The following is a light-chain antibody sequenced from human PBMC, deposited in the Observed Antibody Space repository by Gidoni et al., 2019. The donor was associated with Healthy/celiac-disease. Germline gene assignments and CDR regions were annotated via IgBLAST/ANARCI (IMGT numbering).Light chain of an antibody. CDR3: QKYNSAPWT. CDR1: QGISNY. Sequence: DIQMNQSPSSLAASVGDRVTITCRASQGISNYLALYQQKPGKVPKLLIYAASTLQPGGPSRFSGSGSGTDFTLTFSSLQPEDVATYYCQKYNSAPWTFGHXTKVEIK. V-gene: IGKV1-27*01. CDR2: AAS. J-gene: IGKJ1*01.